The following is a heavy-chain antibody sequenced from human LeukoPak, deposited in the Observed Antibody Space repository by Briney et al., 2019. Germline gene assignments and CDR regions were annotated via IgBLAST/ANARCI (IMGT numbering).Heavy chain of an antibody. CDR2: INAGNGNR. V-gene: IGHV1-3*01. D-gene: IGHD1-14*01. Sequence: EASVKVSCKASGYTFTSYAIHWVRQAPGQRLEWMGWINAGNGNRKYSQKFQDRVTITREPSATTAYMELSSLRSEDTAVYYCARARIRPGFDPWGQGTLVTVSS. CDR1: GYTFTSYA. J-gene: IGHJ5*02. CDR3: ARARIRPGFDP.